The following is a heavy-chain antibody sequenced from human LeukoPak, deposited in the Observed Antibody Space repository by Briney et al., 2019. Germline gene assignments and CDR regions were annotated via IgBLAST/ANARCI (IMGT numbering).Heavy chain of an antibody. V-gene: IGHV4-59*01. D-gene: IGHD2/OR15-2a*01. Sequence: SETPSLTCTVSGGSISSYYWSWIRQPPGKGLEWIGYIYYSGSTNYNPSLKSRVTISVDTSKNQFSLNLSSVTAADTAVYFCARSMAPGYYYYYYMDVWGKGTTVTVSS. CDR3: ARSMAPGYYYYYYMDV. CDR2: IYYSGST. J-gene: IGHJ6*03. CDR1: GGSISSYY.